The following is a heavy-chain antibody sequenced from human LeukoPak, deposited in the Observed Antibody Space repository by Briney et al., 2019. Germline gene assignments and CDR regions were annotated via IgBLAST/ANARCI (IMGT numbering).Heavy chain of an antibody. CDR3: TSNLHSGSYYYAY. J-gene: IGHJ4*02. CDR2: VYHSGSS. V-gene: IGHV4-38-2*02. Sequence: PSETLSLTCTVSGYSISSGYYWGWIRQPPGKGLEWIGSVYHSGSSYYNPSLKSRVTISLDTSRNQFSLKLSSVTAADTAMYYCTSNLHSGSYYYAYWGQGTLVTVSS. D-gene: IGHD1-26*01. CDR1: GYSISSGYY.